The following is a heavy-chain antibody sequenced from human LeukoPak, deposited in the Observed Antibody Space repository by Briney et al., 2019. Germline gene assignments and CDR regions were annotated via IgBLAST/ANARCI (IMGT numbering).Heavy chain of an antibody. CDR2: IYYSGST. Sequence: PSETLSLTCTVSGGSISSYYWSWIRQPPGKGLEWIGYIYYSGSTNYNPSLKSRVTISVDTSKNQFSLKLSSVTAADTAVYYCARDEWELGFETFDIWGQGTMVTVSS. CDR3: ARDEWELGFETFDI. J-gene: IGHJ3*02. V-gene: IGHV4-59*01. CDR1: GGSISSYY. D-gene: IGHD1-26*01.